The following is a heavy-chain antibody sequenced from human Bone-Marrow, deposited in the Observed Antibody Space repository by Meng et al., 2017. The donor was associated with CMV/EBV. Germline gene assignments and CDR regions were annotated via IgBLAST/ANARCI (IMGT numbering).Heavy chain of an antibody. V-gene: IGHV3-74*01. D-gene: IGHD2-15*01. J-gene: IGHJ6*02. CDR1: GFTFSSSW. CDR2: IDSDGSTT. Sequence: GESLKISCEASGFTFSSSWMHWVRQVPGKGLVWVSRIDSDGSTTDYADSVKGRFTIFRDNAKNTVYLRMNSLSAEDTAVYYCARDSLETTLIVVVAARYYYYGMDVWGQGTTVTVSS. CDR3: ARDSLETTLIVVVAARYYYYGMDV.